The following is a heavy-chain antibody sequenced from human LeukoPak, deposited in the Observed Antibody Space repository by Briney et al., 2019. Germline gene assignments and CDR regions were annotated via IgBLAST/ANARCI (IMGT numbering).Heavy chain of an antibody. CDR1: GFIFSSYN. J-gene: IGHJ4*02. V-gene: IGHV3-21*01. D-gene: IGHD2-15*01. CDR3: ARDSRVKAADDY. CDR2: ISSRSRDV. Sequence: PGGSLRLSCAASGFIFSSYNMNWVRQAPGKGLEWVSSISSRSRDVYYADSVKGRFTISRDNAKNSLYLQMNSLRAEDTAVYYCARDSRVKAADDYWGQGTLVTVSS.